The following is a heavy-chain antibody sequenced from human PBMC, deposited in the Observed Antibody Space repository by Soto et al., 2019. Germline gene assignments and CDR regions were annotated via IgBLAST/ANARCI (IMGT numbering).Heavy chain of an antibody. J-gene: IGHJ6*02. Sequence: EVQLLESGGGLVKPGGSLRLACAASGFTFSDYAMSWVRQAPGKGLEWVSGISGSGGRTYYADSVKGRFTLSRDNSKNMLYLQMNSLRADDTAVYYCAKGGCSGGSCSHYFYYAMAVWGQGTTVTVSS. CDR3: AKGGCSGGSCSHYFYYAMAV. CDR1: GFTFSDYA. CDR2: ISGSGGRT. V-gene: IGHV3-23*01. D-gene: IGHD2-15*01.